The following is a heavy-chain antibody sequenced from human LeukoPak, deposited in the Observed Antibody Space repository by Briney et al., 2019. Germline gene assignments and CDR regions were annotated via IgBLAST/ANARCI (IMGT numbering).Heavy chain of an antibody. Sequence: SETLSLTCTVSGGSITNNYWSWIRQSPGKGLEWIGYIYDSGSANYNPSLKSRISISVDTSKNQFSLRLTSVTAADTAVYYCVRDGVGYNSRCDYWGQGTLVTVSS. V-gene: IGHV4-59*01. CDR2: IYDSGSA. J-gene: IGHJ4*02. D-gene: IGHD5-24*01. CDR1: GGSITNNY. CDR3: VRDGVGYNSRCDY.